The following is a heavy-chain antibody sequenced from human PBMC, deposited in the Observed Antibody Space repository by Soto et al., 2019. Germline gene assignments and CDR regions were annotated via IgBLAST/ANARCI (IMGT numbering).Heavy chain of an antibody. Sequence: QITLKESGPTLVKPTQTLTLTCTFSGFSLSTSGVDVGWIRQPPGKALEWLALIYWDDDKWYSPSLKSRLTVTKDTSKSQVVLTMTNLDPVDTATYYCAHSPPSTSLRRWFDPWGQGTLVTVSS. CDR1: GFSLSTSGVD. CDR3: AHSPPSTSLRRWFDP. CDR2: IYWDDDK. D-gene: IGHD2-2*01. V-gene: IGHV2-5*02. J-gene: IGHJ5*02.